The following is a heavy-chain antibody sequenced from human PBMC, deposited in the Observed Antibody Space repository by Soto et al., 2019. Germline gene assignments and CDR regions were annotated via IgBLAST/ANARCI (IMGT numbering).Heavy chain of an antibody. CDR1: GGAFDDVV. CDR3: AAGKRSGYGSYYYSLDV. D-gene: IGHD3-3*01. J-gene: IGHJ6*02. V-gene: IGHV1-69*06. Sequence: QVQLVQSGAEVKKPGSSVKVSCKASGGAFDDVVLSWVRQAPGQGLEWMGGFIPIFGKANYAQKFQGGVTITADKSTTTVYMELSSLKSEDTAVYYCAAGKRSGYGSYYYSLDVWGQGTTVTVSS. CDR2: FIPIFGKA.